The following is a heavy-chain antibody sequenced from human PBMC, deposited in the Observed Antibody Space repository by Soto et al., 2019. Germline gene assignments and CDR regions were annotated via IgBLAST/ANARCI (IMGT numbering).Heavy chain of an antibody. V-gene: IGHV1-2*04. Sequence: QVQLVQSGAEVRKPGASVTVSCRSSGDSFNDYYIHWVRRAPGQGLEWMGWINADSGVTKSAQKFQGWVSMTRDTSIRTVYMQLSRLRSDDTAVYYCARESGGATATLDYYYFYMDVGGTGTTVTVSS. D-gene: IGHD5-12*01. CDR1: GDSFNDYY. J-gene: IGHJ6*03. CDR3: ARESGGATATLDYYYFYMDV. CDR2: INADSGVT.